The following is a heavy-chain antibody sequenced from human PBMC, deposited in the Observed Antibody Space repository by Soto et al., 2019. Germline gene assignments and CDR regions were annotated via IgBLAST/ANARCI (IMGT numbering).Heavy chain of an antibody. CDR2: IWYDGSNK. V-gene: IGHV3-33*01. CDR3: ARAPGAYYYDSSGYSAHAFDI. CDR1: GFTFSSYG. D-gene: IGHD3-22*01. Sequence: QVQLVESGGGMVQPGRSLRLSCAASGFTFSSYGMHWVRQAPGKGLEWVAVIWYDGSNKYYADSVKGRFTISRDNSKNTLYLQMNSLRAEDTAVYYCARAPGAYYYDSSGYSAHAFDIWGQGTMVTVSS. J-gene: IGHJ3*02.